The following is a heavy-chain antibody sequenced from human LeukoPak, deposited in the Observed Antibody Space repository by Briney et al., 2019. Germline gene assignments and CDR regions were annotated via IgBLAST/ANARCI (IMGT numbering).Heavy chain of an antibody. CDR2: INPNSGGT. CDR1: GYTFTGDY. V-gene: IGHV1-2*02. D-gene: IGHD4-17*01. CDR3: ARDRHYGDYTFDY. Sequence: ASVKGSCKASGYTFTGDYMHWVRQAPVQGLEWMGWINPNSGGTNYAQKFQGRVTMTRDTSISTAYKELSRLRADGKAVYCCARDRHYGDYTFDYWGQGTLVTVSS. J-gene: IGHJ4*02.